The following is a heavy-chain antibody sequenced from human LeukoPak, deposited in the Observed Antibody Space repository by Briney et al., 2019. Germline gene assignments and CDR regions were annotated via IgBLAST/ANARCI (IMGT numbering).Heavy chain of an antibody. J-gene: IGHJ3*02. CDR1: GFTFDDYA. D-gene: IGHD1-1*01. CDR3: AKEAGNWNDAFDI. CDR2: ISSNGGST. Sequence: PGGSLRLSCAASGFTFDDYAMHWVRQAPGKGLEYVSAISSNGGSTYYANSVKGRFTISRDNSKNTLYLQMNSLRAEDTAVYYCAKEAGNWNDAFDIWGQGTMVTVSS. V-gene: IGHV3-64*01.